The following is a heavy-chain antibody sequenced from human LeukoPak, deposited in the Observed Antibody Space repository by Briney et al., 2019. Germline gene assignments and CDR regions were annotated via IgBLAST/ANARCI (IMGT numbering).Heavy chain of an antibody. D-gene: IGHD2-21*02. CDR1: GFTSSSYG. CDR3: AKDAYCGGDCYSGYYGMDV. J-gene: IGHJ6*02. Sequence: GGSLRLSCAASGFTSSSYGMHWVRQAPGKGLEWVAVISYDGSNKYYADSVKGRFTISRDNSKNTLYLQMNSLRAEDTAVYYCAKDAYCGGDCYSGYYGMDVWGQGTTVTVSS. CDR2: ISYDGSNK. V-gene: IGHV3-30*18.